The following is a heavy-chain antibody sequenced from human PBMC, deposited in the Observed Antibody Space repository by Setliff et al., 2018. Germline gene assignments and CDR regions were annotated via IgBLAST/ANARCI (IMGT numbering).Heavy chain of an antibody. J-gene: IGHJ6*02. D-gene: IGHD3-3*01. V-gene: IGHV4-59*01. CDR3: ARLSWNGLRYYGLDV. Sequence: PSETLSLTCSVSGGSISDNYWSWIRQPPGKGLEWIGYIYYSVSTIYNPSLKSRVTISGDTSKNQLSLKLRSVTAADTAVYYCARLSWNGLRYYGLDVWGQGTTVTVSS. CDR2: IYYSVST. CDR1: GGSISDNY.